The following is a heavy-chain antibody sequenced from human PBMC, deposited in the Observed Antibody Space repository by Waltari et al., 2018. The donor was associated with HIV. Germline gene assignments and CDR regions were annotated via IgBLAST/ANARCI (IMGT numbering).Heavy chain of an antibody. Sequence: QVQLQESGPGLVKPSETLSLTCTVSGGSISSYYWSWIRQPPGKGLEWIGYIYYSGSTNHTPSLKSRVTISVDTSKNQFSLKLSSVTAADTAVYYCARSPGGLIGETYDYVWGSYRVGFDPWGQGTLVTVSS. CDR3: ARSPGGLIGETYDYVWGSYRVGFDP. D-gene: IGHD3-16*02. J-gene: IGHJ5*02. CDR2: IYYSGST. V-gene: IGHV4-59*01. CDR1: GGSISSYY.